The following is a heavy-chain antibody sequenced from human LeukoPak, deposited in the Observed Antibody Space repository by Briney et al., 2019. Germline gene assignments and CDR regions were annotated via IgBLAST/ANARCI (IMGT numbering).Heavy chain of an antibody. CDR2: IYTSGST. V-gene: IGHV4-61*02. CDR3: AKDRHAPGRYCSSTTCFPFDP. J-gene: IGHJ5*02. CDR1: GGSISSGSYY. D-gene: IGHD2-2*01. Sequence: SQTLSLTCTVSGGSISSGSYYWSWIRQPAGKGLEWIGRIYTSGSTNYNPSLKSRVTISVDTSKNQFSLKLSSVTAADTAVYYCAKDRHAPGRYCSSTTCFPFDPWGQGTLVTVSS.